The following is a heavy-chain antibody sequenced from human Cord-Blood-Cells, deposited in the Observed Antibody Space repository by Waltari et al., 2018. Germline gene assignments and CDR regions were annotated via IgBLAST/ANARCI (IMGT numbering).Heavy chain of an antibody. Sequence: QVQLQESGPGLVKPSGTLSLTCAVSGGSISSSNWWSWVRQPPGKGLGWSVEIYHSGSPNYNPALKSRVTISVDKSKNQFSLKLSSVTAADSALYYWAGQGLLTTDYWGQGTLVTVSS. CDR1: GGSISSSNW. CDR2: IYHSGSP. CDR3: AGQGLLTTDY. D-gene: IGHD3-3*01. V-gene: IGHV4-4*02. J-gene: IGHJ4*01.